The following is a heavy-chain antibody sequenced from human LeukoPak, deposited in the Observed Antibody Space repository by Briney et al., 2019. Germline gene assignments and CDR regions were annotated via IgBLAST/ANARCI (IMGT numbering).Heavy chain of an antibody. D-gene: IGHD4-17*01. CDR3: ARQLWTSVTGYIDY. V-gene: IGHV4-38-2*02. CDR1: GYSISSGCD. J-gene: IGHJ4*02. Sequence: SETLSLTCTVSGYSISSGCDWGWIRQPPGKGLDWSGSNYHSGSIYYNPSLKIRVTITVDTSKTQFSVKLSSVTAADTAVYYCARQLWTSVTGYIDYWGQGTLFTVSS. CDR2: NYHSGSI.